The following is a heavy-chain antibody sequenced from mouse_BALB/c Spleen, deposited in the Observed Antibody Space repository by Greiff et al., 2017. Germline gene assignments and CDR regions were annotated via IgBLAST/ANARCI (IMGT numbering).Heavy chain of an antibody. CDR2: ISDGGSYT. J-gene: IGHJ4*01. V-gene: IGHV5-4*02. CDR1: GFTFSDYY. Sequence: EVMLVESGGGLVKPGGSLKLSCAASGFTFSDYYMYWVRQTPEKRLEWVATISDGGSYTYYPDSVKGRFTISRDNAKNNLYLQMSSLKSEDTAMYYCARGGPGAMDYWGQGTSVTVSS. CDR3: ARGGPGAMDY.